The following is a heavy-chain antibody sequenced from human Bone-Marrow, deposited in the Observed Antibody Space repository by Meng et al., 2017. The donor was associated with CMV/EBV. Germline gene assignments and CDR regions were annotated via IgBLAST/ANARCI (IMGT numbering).Heavy chain of an antibody. Sequence: QPQQWGAGVLKPSETLSLPCPVYGGSFSGYYWSWIRQPPGKGLEWIGEINHSGSTNYNPSLKSRVTISVDTSKNQFSLKLSSVTAADTAVYYCARGRTAAGATTTTFDYWGQGTLVTVSS. CDR3: ARGRTAAGATTTTFDY. V-gene: IGHV4-34*01. J-gene: IGHJ4*02. CDR2: INHSGST. D-gene: IGHD6-13*01. CDR1: GGSFSGYY.